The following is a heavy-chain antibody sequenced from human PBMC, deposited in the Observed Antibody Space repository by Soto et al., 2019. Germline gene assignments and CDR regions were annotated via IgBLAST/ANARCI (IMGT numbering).Heavy chain of an antibody. Sequence: EVQLLESGGGLVQPGGSLRLSCAASGFTISSYAMNWVRQAPGKGLEWVSVISGSGGRTYYTDSVKGRFTISRDNSKNTLFLQMNSLRAEDTAVYFCAKDPPLGYCSGGDCYSGTLDYWGQGTLVTVSS. CDR2: ISGSGGRT. CDR3: AKDPPLGYCSGGDCYSGTLDY. J-gene: IGHJ4*02. D-gene: IGHD2-15*01. V-gene: IGHV3-23*01. CDR1: GFTISSYA.